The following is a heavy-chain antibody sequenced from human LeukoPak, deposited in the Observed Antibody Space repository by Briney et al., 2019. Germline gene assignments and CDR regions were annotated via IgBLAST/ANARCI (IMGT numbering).Heavy chain of an antibody. J-gene: IGHJ5*02. CDR1: GLTFSNYW. D-gene: IGHD3-22*01. Sequence: GGSLRLSSAASGLTFSNYWMHWFRQAPGKGLVWVSRINSDESSTVYADSVKGRFTISRDNAKNTLHLQMNSLRAEDTAVYYCARGDSRGDYYTSGFDPWGQGTLVTVSS. V-gene: IGHV3-74*01. CDR3: ARGDSRGDYYTSGFDP. CDR2: INSDESST.